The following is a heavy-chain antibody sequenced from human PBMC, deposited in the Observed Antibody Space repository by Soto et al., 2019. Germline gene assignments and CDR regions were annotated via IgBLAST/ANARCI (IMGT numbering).Heavy chain of an antibody. CDR2: IYYSGST. D-gene: IGHD6-19*01. CDR1: GGSISSGGYY. J-gene: IGHJ5*02. Sequence: SETLSLTCTVSGGSISSGGYYWSWIRQHPGKGLEWIGYIYYSGSTYYNPSLKSRVTISVATSKNQFSLKLSSVTAAETAVYYCAREAKASGWERMDWFDPWGQGTLVTVSS. V-gene: IGHV4-31*03. CDR3: AREAKASGWERMDWFDP.